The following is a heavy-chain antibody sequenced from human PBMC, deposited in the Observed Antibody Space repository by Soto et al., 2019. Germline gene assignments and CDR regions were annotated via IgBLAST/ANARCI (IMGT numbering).Heavy chain of an antibody. J-gene: IGHJ4*02. Sequence: QVQLVQSGAEVKKPGASVKVSCKASGYTFTGYGISWVRQAPGQGLEWMGWISAYNGNTNYAQKLQGRVTMTTDTSTSTAYMELRSLRSDDTAVYYCARDYYGSGSAYWGHFDYWGQGTLVTVSS. V-gene: IGHV1-18*01. CDR3: ARDYYGSGSAYWGHFDY. D-gene: IGHD3-10*01. CDR1: GYTFTGYG. CDR2: ISAYNGNT.